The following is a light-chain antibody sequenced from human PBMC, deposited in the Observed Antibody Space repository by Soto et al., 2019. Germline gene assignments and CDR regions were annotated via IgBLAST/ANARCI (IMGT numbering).Light chain of an antibody. J-gene: IGKJ1*01. CDR3: QQYNSYPWT. CDR2: DAS. V-gene: IGKV1-5*01. Sequence: DIQLTQTPSTWSASVGDEVTITCRASQSISWLAWYQPKPGKAPKLLIYDASSLESGVPSMFSGSGSGTEFTLTISSLKPDDFATAYCQQYNSYPWTFGQGTKVDIK. CDR1: QSISW.